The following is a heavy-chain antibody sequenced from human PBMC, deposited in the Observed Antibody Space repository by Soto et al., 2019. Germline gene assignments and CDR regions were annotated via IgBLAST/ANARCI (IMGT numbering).Heavy chain of an antibody. D-gene: IGHD6-6*01. CDR3: ARSLSTIGGRPDS. CDR1: GYTFTGYY. CDR2: INPNSGDT. J-gene: IGHJ4*02. Sequence: ASVKVSCKGSGYTFTGYYMHWLRQSPGQGLEWMGWINPNSGDTKYAQKFQGRVTMTRDTSTRTAYMEASRLTSDDTAVYYCARSLSTIGGRPDSWGQGTLVTVSS. V-gene: IGHV1-2*02.